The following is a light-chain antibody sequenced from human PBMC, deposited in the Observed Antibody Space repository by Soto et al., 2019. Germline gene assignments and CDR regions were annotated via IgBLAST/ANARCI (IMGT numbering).Light chain of an antibody. Sequence: IVRTQSPATLSFSPRQRSTLSFRASQSVSTFLAWYQHKPGQAPRLLIYDASNRATGIPDRFRGSGSGTDFTLTISSLEPEDFAVYYCQQRSNWPITFGQGTRLEIK. CDR3: QQRSNWPIT. V-gene: IGKV3-11*01. CDR2: DAS. CDR1: QSVSTF. J-gene: IGKJ5*01.